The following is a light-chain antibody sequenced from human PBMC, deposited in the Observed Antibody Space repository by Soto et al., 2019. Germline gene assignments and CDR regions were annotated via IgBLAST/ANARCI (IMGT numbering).Light chain of an antibody. CDR3: QQYNIYSRYT. J-gene: IGKJ2*01. Sequence: DIQMTQSPSTLSASVGDRVTITCRASQSISSWLAWYQQKPGKAPKLLIYKASSLESGVPSRFSGSGSGTEFTLTISSLQPDDFATYYCQQYNIYSRYTLGQGTKLEIK. CDR1: QSISSW. CDR2: KAS. V-gene: IGKV1-5*03.